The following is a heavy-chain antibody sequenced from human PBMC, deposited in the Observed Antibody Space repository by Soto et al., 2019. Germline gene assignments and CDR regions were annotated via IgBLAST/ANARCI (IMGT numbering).Heavy chain of an antibody. CDR1: GYTFTDYY. D-gene: IGHD2-2*01. V-gene: IGHV1-69-2*01. CDR3: ATHPGGVVVPAASYYYYYGMDV. Sequence: EVQLVQSGAEVKKPGATVKISCKVSGYTFTDYYMHWVQQAPGKGLEWMGLVDPEDGETIYAEKFQGRVTITADTSTDTAYMELSSLRSEDTAVYYCATHPGGVVVPAASYYYYYGMDVWGQGTTVTVSS. CDR2: VDPEDGET. J-gene: IGHJ6*02.